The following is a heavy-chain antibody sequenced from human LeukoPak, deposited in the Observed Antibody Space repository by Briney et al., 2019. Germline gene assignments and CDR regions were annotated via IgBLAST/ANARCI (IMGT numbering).Heavy chain of an antibody. V-gene: IGHV4-34*01. J-gene: IGHJ4*02. CDR3: ARGVSSYDILTGYQFDY. Sequence: SETLSLTCAVYGGSFSGYYWSWIRQPPGKGLEWIGEINHSGSTNYNPSLKSRVTISVDTSKNQFSLKLSSVTAADTTVYDCARGVSSYDILTGYQFDYWGQGTLVTVSS. D-gene: IGHD3-9*01. CDR1: GGSFSGYY. CDR2: INHSGST.